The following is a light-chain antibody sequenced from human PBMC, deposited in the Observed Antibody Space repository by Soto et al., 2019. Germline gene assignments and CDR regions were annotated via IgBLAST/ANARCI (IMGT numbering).Light chain of an antibody. CDR3: QQSYSTPLT. CDR2: AAS. J-gene: IGKJ4*01. Sequence: AIRMTQSPSSFSASTGARVTITCRASQGISSYLAWYQQKPGKAPKLLIYAASTLQSGVPSRFSGSGSGTDFTLTISCLQSEDFATYYCQQSYSTPLTFGGGTKVDIK. CDR1: QGISSY. V-gene: IGKV1-8*01.